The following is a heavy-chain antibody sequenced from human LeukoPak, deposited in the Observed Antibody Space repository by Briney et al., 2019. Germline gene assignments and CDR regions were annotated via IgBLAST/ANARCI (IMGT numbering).Heavy chain of an antibody. CDR2: INPDSKYI. V-gene: IGHV3-21*01. D-gene: IGHD3-10*01. CDR1: AFALSTYT. CDR3: ARFVDQSTYYFDS. Sequence: PGGSLRLSCAASAFALSTYTMEWVRLAPGKGLEWVSSINPDSKYIYYRDSVRGRFTISRDNAKNSLYLQMNSLRVEDTAVYFCARFVDQSTYYFDSWGQGTLVIVS. J-gene: IGHJ4*02.